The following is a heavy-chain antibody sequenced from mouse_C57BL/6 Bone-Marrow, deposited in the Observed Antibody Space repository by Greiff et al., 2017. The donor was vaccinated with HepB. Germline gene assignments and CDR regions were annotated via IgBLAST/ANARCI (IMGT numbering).Heavy chain of an antibody. V-gene: IGHV1-50*01. CDR3: ARGGYDSYAY. D-gene: IGHD2-4*01. CDR1: GYTFTSYW. CDR2: IDPSDSYT. J-gene: IGHJ3*01. Sequence: QVQLQQPGAELVKPGASVKLSCKASGYTFTSYWMQWVKQRPGQGLEWIGEIDPSDSYTNYNQKFKGKATLTVDTSSSTAYMQLSSLPSEGSAVYYCARGGYDSYAYWGQGTLVTGSA.